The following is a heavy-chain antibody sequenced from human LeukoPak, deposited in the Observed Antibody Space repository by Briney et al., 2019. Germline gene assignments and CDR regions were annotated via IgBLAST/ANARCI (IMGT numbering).Heavy chain of an antibody. D-gene: IGHD1-1*01. V-gene: IGHV3-7*03. Sequence: GSLRLSCAAAGFTLTSYWMSWVRQPPGKGLEWVAYIKQDGSETHYVDSVKGRLTPSRDNAKNSLFLQMNSLPAEVTAVYSCARDGPCSSSSSGWFYPWGQGTLVTVSS. J-gene: IGHJ5*02. CDR3: ARDGPCSSSSSGWFYP. CDR1: GFTLTSYW. CDR2: IKQDGSET.